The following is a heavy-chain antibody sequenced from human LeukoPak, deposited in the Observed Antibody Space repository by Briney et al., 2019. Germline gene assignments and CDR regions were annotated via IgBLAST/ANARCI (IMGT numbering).Heavy chain of an antibody. CDR1: GFTFSSYG. CDR2: ISYDGSNK. J-gene: IGHJ4*02. D-gene: IGHD5-12*01. CDR3: AREVATIIVAAAGGIDY. Sequence: PGRSLRLSCAASGFTFSSYGMHWVRQAPGKGLEWVAVISYDGSNKYYADSVKGRFTISRDNSKNTLYLQMNSLRSDDTAVYYCAREVATIIVAAAGGIDYWGQGTLVTVSS. V-gene: IGHV3-30*03.